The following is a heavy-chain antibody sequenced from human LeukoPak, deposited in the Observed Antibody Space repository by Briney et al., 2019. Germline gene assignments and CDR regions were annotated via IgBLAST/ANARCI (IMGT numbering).Heavy chain of an antibody. CDR3: ARNNMVRGVIILAFGMDV. D-gene: IGHD3-10*01. Sequence: SETLSLTCTVSGDSIINNYWTWIRQPPGRTLEWIGFIYYTGSTNYNPSLKSRVTMALDTSQRQFSLKLSSVTAADTAVYYCARNNMVRGVIILAFGMDVWGKGTTVTVSS. CDR1: GDSIINNY. V-gene: IGHV4-59*12. J-gene: IGHJ6*03. CDR2: IYYTGST.